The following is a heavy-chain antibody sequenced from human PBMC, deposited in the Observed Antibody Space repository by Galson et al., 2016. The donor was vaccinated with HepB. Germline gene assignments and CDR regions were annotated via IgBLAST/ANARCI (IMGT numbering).Heavy chain of an antibody. Sequence: SLRLSCAASGFTFTISAMNWVRQAPGKGLEWVSTISASGTNTYYADSVKGRFTISRDNSKNTLYLQISSLRIEDTAVYYCAKGWGGRLDYWGQGTLVTVSS. J-gene: IGHJ4*02. CDR3: AKGWGGRLDY. CDR2: ISASGTNT. D-gene: IGHD3-10*01. V-gene: IGHV3-23*01. CDR1: GFTFTISA.